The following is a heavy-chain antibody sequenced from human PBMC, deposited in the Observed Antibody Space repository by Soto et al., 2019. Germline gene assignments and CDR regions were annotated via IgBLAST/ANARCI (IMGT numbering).Heavy chain of an antibody. V-gene: IGHV3-48*01. D-gene: IGHD5-18*01. CDR3: ARDTWIQLWSGYDY. CDR1: GFTFSSYS. CDR2: ISSSSSTI. J-gene: IGHJ4*02. Sequence: EVQLVESGGGLVQPGGSLRLSCAASGFTFSSYSMNWVRQAPGKGLEWVSYISSSSSTIYYADSVKGRFTISRDNAKNSRYLKTNSLSAEDTAVYYCARDTWIQLWSGYDYWGQGTLVTVSS.